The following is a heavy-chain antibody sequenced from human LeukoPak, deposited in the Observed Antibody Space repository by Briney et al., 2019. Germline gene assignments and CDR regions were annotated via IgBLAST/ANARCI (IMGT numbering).Heavy chain of an antibody. V-gene: IGHV4-38-2*02. Sequence: SETLSLTCTVSGYSISSGYYWGWIRQPPVKGLEWIGSIYHSGSTYYNPSLKSRVTISVDTSKNQFSLKLSSVTAADTAVYYCARPGARWLQADAFDIWGQGTMVTVSS. CDR3: ARPGARWLQADAFDI. CDR2: IYHSGST. CDR1: GYSISSGYY. D-gene: IGHD5-24*01. J-gene: IGHJ3*02.